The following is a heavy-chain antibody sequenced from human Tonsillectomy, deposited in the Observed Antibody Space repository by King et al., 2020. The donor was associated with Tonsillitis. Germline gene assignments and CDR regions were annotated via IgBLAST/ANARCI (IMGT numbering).Heavy chain of an antibody. J-gene: IGHJ6*02. CDR3: ASAYSSGFYYYYGMDV. D-gene: IGHD6-19*01. Sequence: QLQESGPGLVKPSETLSLTCTVSGGSISSSSYYWGWIRQPPGKGLEWIGSIYYSGSTYYNPSLKSRVTISVDTSKNPFSLKLSSVTAADTAMYYCASAYSSGFYYYYGMDVWGQGTTVTVSS. V-gene: IGHV4-39*01. CDR1: GGSISSSSYY. CDR2: IYYSGST.